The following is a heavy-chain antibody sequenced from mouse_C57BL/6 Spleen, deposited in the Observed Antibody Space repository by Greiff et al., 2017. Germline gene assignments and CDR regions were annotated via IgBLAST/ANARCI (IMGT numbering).Heavy chain of an antibody. CDR3: ARRGVLYYFDY. CDR2: IDPSDSYT. J-gene: IGHJ2*01. V-gene: IGHV1-50*01. Sequence: QVQLQQPGAELLKPGASVKLSCKASGYTFTSYWMQWVKQRPGQGLEWIGEIDPSDSYTNYNQKFKGKATLTVDTSSSTAYMQLSSLTSEDSAVYYCARRGVLYYFDYWGQGTTLTVSS. CDR1: GYTFTSYW.